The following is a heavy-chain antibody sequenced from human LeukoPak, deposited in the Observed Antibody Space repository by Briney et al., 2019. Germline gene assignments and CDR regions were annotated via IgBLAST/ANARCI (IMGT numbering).Heavy chain of an antibody. V-gene: IGHV3-64*01. D-gene: IGHD1-26*01. CDR3: AKDNPYSGSYSGEY. Sequence: GGSLRLSCAASGFTFSSYAMHWVRQAPGKGLEYVSAISSNGGSTYYANSVKGRFTISRDNSKNTLYLQMNSLRAEDTAVYYCAKDNPYSGSYSGEYWGQGTLVTVSS. CDR1: GFTFSSYA. J-gene: IGHJ4*02. CDR2: ISSNGGST.